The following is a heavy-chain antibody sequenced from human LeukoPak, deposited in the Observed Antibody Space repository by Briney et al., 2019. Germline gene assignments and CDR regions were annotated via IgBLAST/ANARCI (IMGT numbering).Heavy chain of an antibody. CDR1: GFTFSSYA. D-gene: IGHD6-13*01. V-gene: IGHV3-23*01. CDR2: ISGSGGST. CDR3: AKDRGDNIGYSSSWWGYYYYGMDV. J-gene: IGHJ6*02. Sequence: GGSLRLSCAASGFTFSSYAMSWVRQAPGKGLEWVSAISGSGGSTYYADSVKGRFTISRDNSKNTLYLQMNSLRAEDTAVYYCAKDRGDNIGYSSSWWGYYYYGMDVWGQGTTVTVSS.